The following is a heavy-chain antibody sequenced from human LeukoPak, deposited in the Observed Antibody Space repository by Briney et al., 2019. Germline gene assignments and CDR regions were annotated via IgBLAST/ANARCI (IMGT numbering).Heavy chain of an antibody. CDR3: AKEEGRSDRTMGNYFDY. CDR1: GFTFNNYA. D-gene: IGHD5-18*01. J-gene: IGHJ4*02. Sequence: GGSLRLSCAASGFTFNNYALTWVRQAPGKGLEWVSGISRSGANTYYADSVKGRFTISRDNSKNTLYLQMNSLRVEDTAVYYCAKEEGRSDRTMGNYFDYWGQGTLVTVSS. CDR2: ISRSGANT. V-gene: IGHV3-23*01.